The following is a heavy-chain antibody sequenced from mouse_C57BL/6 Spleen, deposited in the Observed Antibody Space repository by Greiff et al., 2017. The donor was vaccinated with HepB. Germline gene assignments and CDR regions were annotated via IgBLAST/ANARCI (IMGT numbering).Heavy chain of an antibody. J-gene: IGHJ1*03. CDR2: IWRGGST. CDR3: ATPITTVVARGWYFDV. V-gene: IGHV2-5*01. Sequence: VMLVESGPGLVQPSQSLSITCTVSGFSLTSYGVHWVRQSPGKGLEWLGVIWRGGSTDYNAAFMSRLSITKDNSKSQVFFKMNSLQADDTAIYYCATPITTVVARGWYFDVWGTGTTVTVSS. D-gene: IGHD1-1*01. CDR1: GFSLTSYG.